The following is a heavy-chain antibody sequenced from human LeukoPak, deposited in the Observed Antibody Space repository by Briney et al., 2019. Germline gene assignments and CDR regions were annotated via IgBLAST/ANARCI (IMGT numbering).Heavy chain of an antibody. Sequence: GGSLRLSCAASGFTFSSYTMHWVRQAPGKGLEWVAVISYDGSNKYYADSVKGRFTISRDNSKNTLYLQMNSLRAEDTAVYYCARGSAGTTDYWGQGTLVTVSS. D-gene: IGHD1-1*01. CDR2: ISYDGSNK. J-gene: IGHJ4*02. CDR1: GFTFSSYT. CDR3: ARGSAGTTDY. V-gene: IGHV3-30-3*01.